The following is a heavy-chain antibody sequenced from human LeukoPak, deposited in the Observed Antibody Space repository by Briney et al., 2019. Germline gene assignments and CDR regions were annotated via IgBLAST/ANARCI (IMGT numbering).Heavy chain of an antibody. D-gene: IGHD6-13*01. Sequence: ESGPTLVKPTQTLTLTCTFSGFSLSRSGEGVGWIRQPPGKALEWLALIYWDDDKRYSPSLKSRLTITKDTSKNQVVLTMTNMDPMDTGTYYCAHRRQQKMVWFPAPAPNYFVFWAQGTLVTVSS. V-gene: IGHV2-5*02. CDR2: IYWDDDK. J-gene: IGHJ4*02. CDR1: GFSLSRSGEG. CDR3: AHRRQQKMVWFPAPAPNYFVF.